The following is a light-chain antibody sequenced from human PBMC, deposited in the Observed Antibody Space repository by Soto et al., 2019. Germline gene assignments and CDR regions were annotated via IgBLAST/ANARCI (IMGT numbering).Light chain of an antibody. CDR1: QTVRSGY. J-gene: IGKJ2*01. Sequence: EIVLTQSPGTLSLSPGERATLSCRASQTVRSGYLAWYQQKPGQAPRLLIYGASSRATGIPDRFSGSGSGTDFTLTINRLEPEDFAVYYCQQYVNSPYTFGQGTKLEIK. V-gene: IGKV3-20*01. CDR2: GAS. CDR3: QQYVNSPYT.